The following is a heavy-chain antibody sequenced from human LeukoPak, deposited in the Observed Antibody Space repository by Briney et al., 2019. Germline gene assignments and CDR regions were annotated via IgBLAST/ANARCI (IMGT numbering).Heavy chain of an antibody. CDR1: GFTFSSYG. V-gene: IGHV3-33*01. J-gene: IGHJ1*01. Sequence: PGGSLRLSCAASGFTFSSYGMHWVRQDPGKGLEWVAVIWYDGSNKYYADSVKGRFTISRDNSKNTLYLQMNSLRAEDTAVYYCATITHYDSSGYYPRYFQHWGQGTLVTVSS. CDR2: IWYDGSNK. D-gene: IGHD3-22*01. CDR3: ATITHYDSSGYYPRYFQH.